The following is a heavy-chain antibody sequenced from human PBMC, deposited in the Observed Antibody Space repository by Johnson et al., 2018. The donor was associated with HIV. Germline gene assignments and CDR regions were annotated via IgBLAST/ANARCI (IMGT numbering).Heavy chain of an antibody. CDR3: ARRPNHDILTGKGGAFDI. J-gene: IGHJ3*02. D-gene: IGHD3-9*01. CDR1: GFTFSSYA. V-gene: IGHV3-23*04. CDR2: ISGSGGST. Sequence: VQLVESGGGLVQPGGSLRLSCAASGFTFSSYAMSWVRQAPGTRLEWVSAISGSGGSTYYADSVKGRFTISRDNSKNTLYLQMNNLRAEDTALYYCARRPNHDILTGKGGAFDIWGQGTMVTVSS.